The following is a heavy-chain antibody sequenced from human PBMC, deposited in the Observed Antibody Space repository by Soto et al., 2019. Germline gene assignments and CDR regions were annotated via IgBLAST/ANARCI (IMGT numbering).Heavy chain of an antibody. D-gene: IGHD3-10*01. CDR3: ARVGRSYYKY. CDR2: ISSSGSTI. Sequence: VGSLRLSCAASGFTFSSYEMNWVRQAPGKGLEWVSYISSSGSTIYYADSVKGRFTISRDNAKNSLYLQMNSLRAEDTAVYYCARVGRSYYKYWGQGTLVTVSS. CDR1: GFTFSSYE. V-gene: IGHV3-48*03. J-gene: IGHJ4*02.